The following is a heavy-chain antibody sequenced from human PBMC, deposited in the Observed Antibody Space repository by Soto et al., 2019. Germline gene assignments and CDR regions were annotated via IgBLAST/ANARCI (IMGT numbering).Heavy chain of an antibody. CDR3: ARDVYSSGWYLTAPFDY. CDR2: ISAYNGNT. D-gene: IGHD6-19*01. CDR1: GYTFTSYG. V-gene: IGHV1-18*01. J-gene: IGHJ4*02. Sequence: SVKVSFKASGYTFTSYGISWVRQAPGQGLEWMGWISAYNGNTNYAQKLQGRVTMTTDTSTSTAYMELRSLRSDDTAVYYCARDVYSSGWYLTAPFDYWGQGTLVTVSS.